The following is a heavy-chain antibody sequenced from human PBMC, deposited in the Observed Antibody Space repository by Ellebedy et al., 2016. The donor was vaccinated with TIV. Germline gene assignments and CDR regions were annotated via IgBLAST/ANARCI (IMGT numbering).Heavy chain of an antibody. CDR3: ARGIGITCGGVDI. CDR2: ISYDGSNK. CDR1: GFTFSSYA. D-gene: IGHD3-16*01. V-gene: IGHV3-30-3*01. Sequence: GGSLRLSCAASGFTFSSYAMHWVRQAPGKGLEWVAVISYDGSNKYYADSVKGRFTISRDNSKNTLYLQMNSLRAEDTAVYYCARGIGITCGGVDIWGQGTMVTVSS. J-gene: IGHJ3*02.